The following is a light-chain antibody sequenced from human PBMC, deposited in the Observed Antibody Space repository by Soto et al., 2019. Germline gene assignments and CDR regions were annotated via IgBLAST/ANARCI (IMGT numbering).Light chain of an antibody. J-gene: IGLJ1*01. CDR1: SSDVGGYNS. Sequence: SALTQPPSASGSPGQSVTISCTGTSSDVGGYNSVSWYQQHPGKAPKLMIYEVNKRPSGVPDRFSGSKSGNTASLTVSGLQAEDEADYYCSSYAGSNNVFGTGTKVTVL. CDR2: EVN. CDR3: SSYAGSNNV. V-gene: IGLV2-8*01.